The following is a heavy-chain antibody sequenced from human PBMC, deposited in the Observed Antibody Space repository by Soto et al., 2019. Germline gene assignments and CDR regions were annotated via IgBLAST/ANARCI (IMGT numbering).Heavy chain of an antibody. CDR3: AKDRGGFAGGWEYFDY. CDR2: ISGSGGST. Sequence: EVHLLESGGGLVQPGGSLRLSCAASGFTFSGYSTMDWVRQGPRKGLELVSSISGSGGSTYYADSVKGRFTISRDNSKNTLYLQMNALSAEDTAFYYCAKDRGGFAGGWEYFDYWGQGALVTVSS. J-gene: IGHJ4*02. D-gene: IGHD6-19*01. CDR1: GFTFSGYST. V-gene: IGHV3-23*01.